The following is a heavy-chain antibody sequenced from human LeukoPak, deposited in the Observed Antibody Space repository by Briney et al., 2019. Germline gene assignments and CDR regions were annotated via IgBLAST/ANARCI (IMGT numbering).Heavy chain of an antibody. CDR1: GFTFSSYS. D-gene: IGHD6-13*01. J-gene: IGHJ6*03. Sequence: GGSLRLSCAASGFTFSSYSMNWVRQAPGKGLEWVSYISSSSSTIYYADSVKGRFTISRDNAKNLLYLQMNSLRAEDTAVYYCARDGQQVTYYYYYYMDVWGKGTTVTVSS. CDR2: ISSSSSTI. CDR3: ARDGQQVTYYYYYYMDV. V-gene: IGHV3-48*04.